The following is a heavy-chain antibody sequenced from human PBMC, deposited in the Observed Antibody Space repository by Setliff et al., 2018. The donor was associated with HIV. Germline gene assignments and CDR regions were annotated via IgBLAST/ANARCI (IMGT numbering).Heavy chain of an antibody. V-gene: IGHV3-30*04. D-gene: IGHD3-3*01. CDR2: ISHDAEDQ. CDR1: GFNFGVFS. J-gene: IGHJ6*02. Sequence: PGGSLRLSCAASGFNFGVFSMQWVRQAPGKGLEWVASISHDAEDQFHADSVRGRFTISRDNSKNSLYLQMNGLRVEDTGVYYCARDNLYYNLYNGSPVYGMDVWGQGTTVTVSS. CDR3: ARDNLYYNLYNGSPVYGMDV.